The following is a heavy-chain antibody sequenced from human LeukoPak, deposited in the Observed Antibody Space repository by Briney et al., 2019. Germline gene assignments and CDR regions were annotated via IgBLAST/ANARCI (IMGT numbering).Heavy chain of an antibody. D-gene: IGHD6-6*01. J-gene: IGHJ4*02. V-gene: IGHV1-69*05. CDR1: GGTFSSYA. CDR3: ARSSSRAARRGAFDY. CDR2: IIPIFGTA. Sequence: ASVKVSCKSSGGTFSSYAISWVRQAPGQGLEWMGGIIPIFGTANYAQKFQGRVTITTDESTSTAYMELSSLRSEDTAVYYCARSSSRAARRGAFDYWGQGTLVTVSS.